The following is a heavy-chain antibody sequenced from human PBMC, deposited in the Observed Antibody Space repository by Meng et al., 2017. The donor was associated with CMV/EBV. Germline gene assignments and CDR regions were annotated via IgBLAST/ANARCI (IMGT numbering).Heavy chain of an antibody. CDR2: IIPIFGTA. V-gene: IGHV1-69*05. D-gene: IGHD6-6*01. J-gene: IGHJ4*02. CDR3: ARGSLEGQLADISLDY. Sequence: SAKVSCKASGGTFSSYAISWVRQAPGQGLEWMGGIIPIFGTANYAQKFQGRVTITTDESTSTAHMELSSLRSEDTAVYYCARGSLEGQLADISLDYWGQGTLVTVSS. CDR1: GGTFSSYA.